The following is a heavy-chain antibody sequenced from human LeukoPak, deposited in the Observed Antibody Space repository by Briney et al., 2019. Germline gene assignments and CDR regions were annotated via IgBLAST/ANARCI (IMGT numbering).Heavy chain of an antibody. CDR2: IYYSGLT. V-gene: IGHV4-39*07. Sequence: SETLSLTCTVSGASISSSSHYWGWIRQPPGKGLEWIGSIYYSGLTYYNPSLKSRVTISVDTSKNQFSLKLSSVTAADTAVYYCARGPGLWFGELIDHWGQGTLVTVSS. J-gene: IGHJ4*02. D-gene: IGHD3-10*01. CDR1: GASISSSSHY. CDR3: ARGPGLWFGELIDH.